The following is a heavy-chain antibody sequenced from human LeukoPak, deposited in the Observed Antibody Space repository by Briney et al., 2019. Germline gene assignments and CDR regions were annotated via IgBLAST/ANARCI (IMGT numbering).Heavy chain of an antibody. CDR1: GFTFGSYA. Sequence: PGGSLRLSCAASGFTFGSYAMSWVRQAPGKGLEWVSYISGRGGSTFYADSVKGRLTISRDNSKNTLFLQLNSLRPEDTAVYYCARDQLAYSGYDTLFDYWGQGTLVTVSS. J-gene: IGHJ4*02. CDR3: ARDQLAYSGYDTLFDY. D-gene: IGHD5-12*01. V-gene: IGHV3-23*01. CDR2: ISGRGGST.